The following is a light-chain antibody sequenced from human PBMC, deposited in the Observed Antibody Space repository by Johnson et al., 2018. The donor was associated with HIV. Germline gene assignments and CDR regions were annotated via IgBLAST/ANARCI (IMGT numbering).Light chain of an antibody. V-gene: IGLV1-51*02. Sequence: QSVLTQPPSVSAAPGHKVTISCSGSSSNIGNNYVSWYQQLPGTAPKLLIYENNKRPSGIPDRFSGSKSGTSATLGITGLQTVDEADYYCGTWDSSLSAYVFGTGTKFTFL. CDR3: GTWDSSLSAYV. CDR1: SSNIGNNY. J-gene: IGLJ1*01. CDR2: ENN.